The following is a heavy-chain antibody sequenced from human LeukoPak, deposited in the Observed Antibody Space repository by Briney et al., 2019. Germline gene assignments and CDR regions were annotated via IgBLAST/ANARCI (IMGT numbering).Heavy chain of an antibody. CDR3: ARVRGYSSSWYYY. CDR1: GYTFTAYY. J-gene: IGHJ4*02. Sequence: GASVKVSCKASGYTFTAYYMHWVRQAPGQGLEWMGWINPNSGGTNYAQKFQGRVTMTRDTSISTAYMELSRLRSDDTAVYYCARVRGYSSSWYYYWGQGTLVTVSS. D-gene: IGHD6-13*01. V-gene: IGHV1-2*02. CDR2: INPNSGGT.